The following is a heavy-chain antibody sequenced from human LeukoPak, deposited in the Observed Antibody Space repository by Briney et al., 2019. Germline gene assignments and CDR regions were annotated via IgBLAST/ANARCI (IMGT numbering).Heavy chain of an antibody. CDR2: IIPIFGTA. J-gene: IGHJ4*02. Sequence: ASVKVSCKASGGTFSSYAISWVRQAPGQGLEWMRGIIPIFGTANYAQKFQGRVTITADESTSTAYMELSSLRSEDTAVYYCARGWLAETTVVTPYNYWGQGTLVTVSS. D-gene: IGHD4-23*01. CDR3: ARGWLAETTVVTPYNY. CDR1: GGTFSSYA. V-gene: IGHV1-69*01.